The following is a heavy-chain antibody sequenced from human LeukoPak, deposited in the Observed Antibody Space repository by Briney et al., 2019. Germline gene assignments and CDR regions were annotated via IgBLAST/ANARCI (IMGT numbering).Heavy chain of an antibody. CDR2: ISSNGGST. V-gene: IGHV3-64*01. Sequence: GGSLRLSCAASGFTFSSYDMTWVRQAPGKGLEYVSAISSNGGSTYYANSVKGRFTISRDNSKNTLYLQMGSLRAEDMAVYYCARVVSTIWEAFDIWGQGTMVTVSS. J-gene: IGHJ3*02. D-gene: IGHD5/OR15-5a*01. CDR1: GFTFSSYD. CDR3: ARVVSTIWEAFDI.